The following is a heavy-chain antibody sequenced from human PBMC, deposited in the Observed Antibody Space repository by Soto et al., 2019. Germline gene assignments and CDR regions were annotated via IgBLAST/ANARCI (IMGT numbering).Heavy chain of an antibody. D-gene: IGHD2-15*01. V-gene: IGHV4-59*08. J-gene: IGHJ6*03. CDR3: ARLVYCSGGSCPDHYYYYYMDV. Sequence: SETLSLTCTVSGGSISSYYWSWIRQPPGKGLEWIGYIYYSGSTNYNPSLKSRVTISVDTSKNQFSLKLSSVTAADTAVYYCARLVYCSGGSCPDHYYYYYMDVWGKGTTVTVSS. CDR1: GGSISSYY. CDR2: IYYSGST.